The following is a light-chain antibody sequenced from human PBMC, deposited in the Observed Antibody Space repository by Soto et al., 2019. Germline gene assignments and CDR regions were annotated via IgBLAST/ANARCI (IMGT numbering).Light chain of an antibody. Sequence: DIQVTQSPSSLSASIGDRISITGRASQDISTNLAWYQQNPENVPKLLIYAASTLHSGDPSRFSGSGSGTDFTLTSTSMQPEDFATYYCQSSKSAPITFGHGNKLEIK. J-gene: IGKJ5*01. V-gene: IGKV1-27*01. CDR3: QSSKSAPIT. CDR1: QDISTN. CDR2: AAS.